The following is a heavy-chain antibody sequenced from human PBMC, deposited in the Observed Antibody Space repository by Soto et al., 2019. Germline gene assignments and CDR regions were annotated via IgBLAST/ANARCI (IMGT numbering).Heavy chain of an antibody. Sequence: SETLSLTCTVSGGSISTYYWSWIRQPPGKGLEWIGYIYYSGSTNYNLSLKSRVTISVDTSKNQFSLKLTSVTAADTAVYYCARTRGNYYGMDVWGQGTMVTVSS. CDR2: IYYSGST. J-gene: IGHJ6*02. CDR1: GGSISTYY. V-gene: IGHV4-59*01. D-gene: IGHD6-13*01. CDR3: ARTRGNYYGMDV.